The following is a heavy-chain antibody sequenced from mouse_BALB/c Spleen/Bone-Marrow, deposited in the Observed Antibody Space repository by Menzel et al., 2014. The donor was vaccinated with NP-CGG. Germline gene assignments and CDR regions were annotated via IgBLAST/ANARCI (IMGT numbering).Heavy chain of an antibody. Sequence: LVKTGASVKISCKASGYSFTGYYMRWVKQSHGKSLEWIGYISCYNGATSYNQKFKGKATFTVDTSSSTAYMQFNSLTSEDSAVYYCARKKYGIPYAMDYWGQGTSVTVSS. CDR1: GYSFTGYY. CDR3: ARKKYGIPYAMDY. J-gene: IGHJ4*01. D-gene: IGHD2-10*02. CDR2: ISCYNGAT. V-gene: IGHV1S34*01.